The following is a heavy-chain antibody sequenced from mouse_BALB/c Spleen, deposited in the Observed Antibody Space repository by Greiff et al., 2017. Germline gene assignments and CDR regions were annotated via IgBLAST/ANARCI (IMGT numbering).Heavy chain of an antibody. CDR3: TRRIIRLPHDLDD. D-gene: IGHD1-2*01. V-gene: IGHV1S127*01. Sequence: QVQLQQPGAELVKPGASVKMSCKASGYTFTSYWMHWVKQRPGQGLEWIGTIDPSDSYTSYNQKFKGKATLTVDTSSSTAYMQLSSLTSEDSAVYYCTRRIIRLPHDLDDWGQGTTLTVSS. J-gene: IGHJ2*01. CDR2: IDPSDSYT. CDR1: GYTFTSYW.